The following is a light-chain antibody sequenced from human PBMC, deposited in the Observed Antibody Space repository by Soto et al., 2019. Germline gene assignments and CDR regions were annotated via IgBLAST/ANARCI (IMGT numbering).Light chain of an antibody. CDR2: DVT. Sequence: QSALTQPASVSGSPGQSITISCTGTSSDIGAYNYVSWYQLHPDKAPKLIIFDVTYRPSGVSSRFSGSKSGNTASLTISGLQAEDEADYYCSSYSTRSTLFGGGTKVTVL. J-gene: IGLJ2*01. V-gene: IGLV2-14*03. CDR3: SSYSTRSTL. CDR1: SSDIGAYNY.